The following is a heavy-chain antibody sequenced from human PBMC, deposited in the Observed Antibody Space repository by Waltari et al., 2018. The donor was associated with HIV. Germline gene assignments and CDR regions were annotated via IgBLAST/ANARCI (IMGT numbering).Heavy chain of an antibody. CDR1: GFTLSSYA. Sequence: QGQLVESGGGVVQPGRSLRLSCAASGFTLSSYAMHWVRQSPGKGLEWVAFIRHDGSKKYYADFVQGRFIVSRDNSQNTLNLQLNSLRIEDTAVYYCATEKARDTGWYDAFEIWGQGTMVNVSS. V-gene: IGHV3-33*01. J-gene: IGHJ3*02. D-gene: IGHD6-19*01. CDR3: ATEKARDTGWYDAFEI. CDR2: IRHDGSKK.